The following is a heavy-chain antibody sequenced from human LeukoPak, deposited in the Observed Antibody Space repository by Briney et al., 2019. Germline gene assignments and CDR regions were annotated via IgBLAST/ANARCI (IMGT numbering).Heavy chain of an antibody. Sequence: PGGSLRLSCAASGFTFDDYAMHWVRHAPGKGLEWVSLISGDGGSTYYADSVKGRFTISRDNSKNSLYLQMNSLRTEDTALYYCAKDVKDIVLMVYAIGLDYWGQGTLVTVSS. J-gene: IGHJ4*02. CDR3: AKDVKDIVLMVYAIGLDY. CDR2: ISGDGGST. CDR1: GFTFDDYA. D-gene: IGHD2-8*01. V-gene: IGHV3-43*02.